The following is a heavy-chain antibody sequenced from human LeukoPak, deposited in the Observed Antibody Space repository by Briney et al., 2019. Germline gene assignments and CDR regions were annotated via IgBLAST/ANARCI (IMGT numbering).Heavy chain of an antibody. Sequence: ASVKVSCKASGYTFTSYPMNWVRQAPGQGLEWMGWIDTNTGNPTYAQGFTGRFVFSLDTSVSTAYLQISSLKAEDTAVYYCAKGEAGYSRSSANFDYWGQGTLVTVSS. D-gene: IGHD6-13*01. V-gene: IGHV7-4-1*02. CDR1: GYTFTSYP. J-gene: IGHJ4*02. CDR3: AKGEAGYSRSSANFDY. CDR2: IDTNTGNP.